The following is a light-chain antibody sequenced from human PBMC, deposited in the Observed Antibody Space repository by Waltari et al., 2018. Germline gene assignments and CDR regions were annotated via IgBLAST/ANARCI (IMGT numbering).Light chain of an antibody. CDR3: QQANSFPFT. Sequence: DIQMTQSPSSLSASVGDRVTITCQASQYISNYLNWYQQKPGKATKLLIYDSSNLETGVPSRFSGSGSGTDFTFTISSLQTEDIATYYCQQANSFPFTFGQGTRLEIK. CDR2: DSS. CDR1: QYISNY. J-gene: IGKJ5*01. V-gene: IGKV1-33*01.